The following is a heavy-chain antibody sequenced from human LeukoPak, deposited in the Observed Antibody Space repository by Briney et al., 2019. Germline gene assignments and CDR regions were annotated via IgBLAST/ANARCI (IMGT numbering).Heavy chain of an antibody. Sequence: ASVKVSCKASGYTFTSYAMNWVRQAPGQGLEWMGWINTNTGNPTYAQGFTGRFVFSLDTSVSTAYLQISSLKAEDTAVYYCARGRWRQQLPPEKFDYWGQGTLVTVSS. CDR2: INTNTGNP. V-gene: IGHV7-4-1*02. CDR1: GYTFTSYA. CDR3: ARGRWRQQLPPEKFDY. D-gene: IGHD6-13*01. J-gene: IGHJ4*02.